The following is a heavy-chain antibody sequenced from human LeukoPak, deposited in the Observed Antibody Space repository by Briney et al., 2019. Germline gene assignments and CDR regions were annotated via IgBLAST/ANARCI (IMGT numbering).Heavy chain of an antibody. CDR3: ARSYYDILTNFDY. J-gene: IGHJ4*02. D-gene: IGHD3-9*01. CDR1: GGSISSGGYS. Sequence: PSETLSLTCAVSGGSISSGGYSWSWIRQPPGKGLEWIGYIYYSGSTYYNPSLKSRVTISVDTSKNQFSLKLSSVTAADTAVYYCARSYYDILTNFDYWGQGTLVTVSS. CDR2: IYYSGST. V-gene: IGHV4-30-2*05.